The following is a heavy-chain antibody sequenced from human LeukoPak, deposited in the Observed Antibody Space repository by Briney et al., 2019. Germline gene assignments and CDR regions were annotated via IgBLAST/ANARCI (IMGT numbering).Heavy chain of an antibody. V-gene: IGHV3-30*02. D-gene: IGHD5-24*01. Sequence: GGSLRLSCAASGFTFSSYGMHWVRQAPGKGLEWVAFIRYDGSNKYYAASVKGRFTISRDHSTNTPYLPMNSRRAAATAVYYCASSIDGSRPRRFDYWGQGTLVTVSS. CDR3: ASSIDGSRPRRFDY. CDR1: GFTFSSYG. J-gene: IGHJ4*02. CDR2: IRYDGSNK.